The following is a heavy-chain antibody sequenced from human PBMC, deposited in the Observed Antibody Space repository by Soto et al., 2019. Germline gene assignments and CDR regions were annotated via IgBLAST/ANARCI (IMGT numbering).Heavy chain of an antibody. CDR3: ARGNGLRYFDWLSKVGGYYYYYGMDV. Sequence: PSETLSLTCTVNGGSFSSFYWSWIRQSPGKGLEWIGEIHHSGSTNYNPSLKSRVSISVDTSKNQFSLKLSSVTAADTAVYYCARGNGLRYFDWLSKVGGYYYYYGMDVWGQGTTVTVSS. D-gene: IGHD3-9*01. CDR1: GGSFSSFY. J-gene: IGHJ6*02. CDR2: IHHSGST. V-gene: IGHV4-34*01.